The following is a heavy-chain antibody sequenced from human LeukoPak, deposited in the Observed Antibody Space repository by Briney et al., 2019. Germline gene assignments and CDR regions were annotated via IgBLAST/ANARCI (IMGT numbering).Heavy chain of an antibody. V-gene: IGHV4-39*07. Sequence: SETLSHTCTVSGGSISSSSYYWSWIRQPPGKGLEWIGEINHSGSTNYNPSLKSRVTISVDTSKNQFSLKLSSVTAADTAVYYCARDPVMVVAAAGYFDYWGQGTLVTVSS. D-gene: IGHD6-13*01. J-gene: IGHJ4*02. CDR2: INHSGST. CDR3: ARDPVMVVAAAGYFDY. CDR1: GGSISSSSYY.